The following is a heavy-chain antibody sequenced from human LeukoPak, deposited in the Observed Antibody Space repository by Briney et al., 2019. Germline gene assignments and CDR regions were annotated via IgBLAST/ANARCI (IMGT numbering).Heavy chain of an antibody. D-gene: IGHD6-19*01. V-gene: IGHV3-48*04. CDR2: ISSSSSTI. Sequence: PGGSPRLSCAASGFTFSSYNMNWVRQAPGKGLEWVSYISSSSSTIYYADSVKGRFTISRDNAKNSLYLQMNSLRAEDTAEYSCARDQVAGTFDYWGQGTQVTVSS. J-gene: IGHJ4*02. CDR3: ARDQVAGTFDY. CDR1: GFTFSSYN.